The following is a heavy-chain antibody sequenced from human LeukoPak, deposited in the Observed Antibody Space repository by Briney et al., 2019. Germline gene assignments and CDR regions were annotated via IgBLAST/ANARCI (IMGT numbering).Heavy chain of an antibody. CDR1: VGTFSSYA. J-gene: IGHJ4*02. D-gene: IGHD6-19*01. CDR3: AMYSSGWTNFDY. CDR2: IIPIFGTA. Sequence: SVKVSCKASVGTFSSYATSWVRQAPGQGLEWMGGIIPIFGTANYAQKFQGRVTITTDESTSTAYMELSSLGSEDTAVHYCAMYSSGWTNFDYWGQGTLVTVSS. V-gene: IGHV1-69*05.